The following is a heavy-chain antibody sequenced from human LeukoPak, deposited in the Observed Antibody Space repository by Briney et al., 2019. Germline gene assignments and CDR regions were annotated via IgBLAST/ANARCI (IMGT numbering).Heavy chain of an antibody. CDR1: GGSISSSSYY. CDR2: IYYSGST. Sequence: SGTLSLTCAVSGGSISSSSYYWGWIRQPPGKGLEWIGSIYYSGSTYYNPSLKSRVTISVDTSKNQFSLKLSSVTAADTAVYYCAGHHLNGITINWGQGTLVTVSS. V-gene: IGHV4-39*01. CDR3: AGHHLNGITIN. D-gene: IGHD5-12*01. J-gene: IGHJ4*02.